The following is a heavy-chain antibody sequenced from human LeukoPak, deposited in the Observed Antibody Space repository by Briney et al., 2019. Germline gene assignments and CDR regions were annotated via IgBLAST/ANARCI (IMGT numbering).Heavy chain of an antibody. D-gene: IGHD3-22*01. CDR2: ISAYNGNT. CDR1: GYTFTSYS. V-gene: IGHV1-18*01. CDR3: ARVQDTYYYDSSGYYPLDY. J-gene: IGHJ4*02. Sequence: GASVKVSCKASGYTFTSYSISWVRQAPGQGLEWMGWISAYNGNTNYAQKLQGRVTMTTDTSTSTAYMELRSLRSDDTAVYYCARVQDTYYYDSSGYYPLDYWCQGTLVTVSS.